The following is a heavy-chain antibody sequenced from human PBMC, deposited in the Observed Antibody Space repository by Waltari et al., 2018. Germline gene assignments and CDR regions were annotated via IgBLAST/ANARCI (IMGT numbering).Heavy chain of an antibody. CDR2: IWYDGSNK. CDR1: GFTFSSYG. Sequence: QVQLVESGGGVVQPGRSLRLSCAASGFTFSSYGMNWVRQAPGKGLEWVAVIWYDGSNKYYADSVKGRFTISRDNSKNTLYLQMNSLRAEDTAVYYCARDRQPVEDIVVVPAAWPVDYWGQGTLVTVSS. V-gene: IGHV3-33*01. CDR3: ARDRQPVEDIVVVPAAWPVDY. D-gene: IGHD2-2*01. J-gene: IGHJ4*02.